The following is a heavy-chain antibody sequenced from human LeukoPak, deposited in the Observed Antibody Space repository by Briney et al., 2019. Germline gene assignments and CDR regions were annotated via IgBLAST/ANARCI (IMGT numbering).Heavy chain of an antibody. CDR1: GGSISSYY. J-gene: IGHJ4*02. CDR3: ARSARTYYDFWSGYSHHFDY. D-gene: IGHD3-3*01. V-gene: IGHV4-4*07. Sequence: PSETLSLTCTVSGGSISSYYWSWIRQPAGKGLEWIGRIYTSGSTNYNPSLKSRVTMSVDTSKNQFSLKLRSVTAADTAVYYCARSARTYYDFWSGYSHHFDYWGQGTLVTVSS. CDR2: IYTSGST.